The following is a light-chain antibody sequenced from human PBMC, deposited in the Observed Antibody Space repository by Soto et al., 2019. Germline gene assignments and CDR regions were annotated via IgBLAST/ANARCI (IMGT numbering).Light chain of an antibody. CDR3: AAWDDSLNGYV. V-gene: IGLV1-44*01. J-gene: IGLJ1*01. CDR1: SSNIRSNT. CDR2: SNN. Sequence: QSVLTQPPSVSGTPGQRVTISCSGSSSNIRSNTVNWYHQLPGTAPKLLIYSNNQRPSGVPDRFSGSKSGTSASLAISGLQPEDEADYYCAAWDDSLNGYVFGTGTKLTVL.